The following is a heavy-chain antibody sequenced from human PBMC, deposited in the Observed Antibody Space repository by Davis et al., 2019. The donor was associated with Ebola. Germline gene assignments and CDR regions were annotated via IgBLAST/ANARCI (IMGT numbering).Heavy chain of an antibody. CDR1: GGSISSSSYY. CDR2: IYYSGST. Sequence: MPSETLSLTCTVSGGSISSSSYYWGWIRQPPGKGLEWIGSIYYSGSTYYNPSLKSRVTISVDTSKNQFSLKLSSVTAADTAVYYCARRVGTYYDILTGYYRFDYWGQGTLVTVSS. D-gene: IGHD3-9*01. J-gene: IGHJ4*02. V-gene: IGHV4-39*01. CDR3: ARRVGTYYDILTGYYRFDY.